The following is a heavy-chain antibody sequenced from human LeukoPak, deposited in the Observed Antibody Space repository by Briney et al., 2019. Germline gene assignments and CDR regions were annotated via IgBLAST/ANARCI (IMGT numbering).Heavy chain of an antibody. V-gene: IGHV3-15*01. CDR1: EFTFSSYN. CDR3: TTASKYCSGGSCYDY. D-gene: IGHD2-15*01. Sequence: TGGSLRLSCAASEFTFSSYNMHWVRQAPGKGLEWVGRIKSKTDGGTTDYAAPVKGRFTISRDDSKNTLYLQMNSLKTEDTAVYYCTTASKYCSGGSCYDYWGQGTLVTVSS. J-gene: IGHJ4*02. CDR2: IKSKTDGGTT.